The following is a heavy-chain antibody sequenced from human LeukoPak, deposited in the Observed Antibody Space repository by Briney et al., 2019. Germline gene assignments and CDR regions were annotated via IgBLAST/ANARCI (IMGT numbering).Heavy chain of an antibody. J-gene: IGHJ1*01. CDR2: IYYSGST. Sequence: SETLSLTCGVYGGSFSGYYYNWIRQPPGKGLEWIGSIYYSGSTYYNPSLKSRVTISVDTSKNQFSLKLSSVTAADTAVYYCARHGAKGVEYFQHWGQGTLVTVSS. CDR1: GGSFSGYY. V-gene: IGHV4-34*01. CDR3: ARHGAKGVEYFQH. D-gene: IGHD4/OR15-4a*01.